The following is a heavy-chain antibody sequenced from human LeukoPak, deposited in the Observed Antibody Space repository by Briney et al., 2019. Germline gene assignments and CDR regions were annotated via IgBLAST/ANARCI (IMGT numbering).Heavy chain of an antibody. CDR1: GGSISSGGYY. J-gene: IGHJ4*02. V-gene: IGHV4-31*03. Sequence: PSETLSLTCTVSGGSISSGGYYWSWIRQHPGKGLEWIGYIYYSGSTYYNPSLKSRVTISVDTSKNQFSLKLSSVTAADTAFYYCVKDGGDYGDYSYYFDYWGQGTLVTVSS. CDR3: VKDGGDYGDYSYYFDY. CDR2: IYYSGST. D-gene: IGHD4-17*01.